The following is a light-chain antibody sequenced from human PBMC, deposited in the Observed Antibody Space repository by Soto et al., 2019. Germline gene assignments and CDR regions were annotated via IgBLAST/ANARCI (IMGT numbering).Light chain of an antibody. J-gene: IGKJ5*01. CDR1: QSVSSC. CDR3: QQRNSWPLT. CDR2: GTS. V-gene: IGKV3-11*01. Sequence: EIVLTQSPATLSLSPGERATLSCRASQSVSSCLAWYQQKPGQAPRLLIYGTSSRATGIPDRFSGSGSGTDFTLTISSLEPEDFAFYYCQQRNSWPLTFGGGTRLEIK.